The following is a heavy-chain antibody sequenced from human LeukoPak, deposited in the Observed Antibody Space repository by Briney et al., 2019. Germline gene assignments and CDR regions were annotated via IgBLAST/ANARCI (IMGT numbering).Heavy chain of an antibody. CDR3: ARRDYYDGGGRNWFDP. D-gene: IGHD3-16*01. J-gene: IGHJ5*02. V-gene: IGHV6-1*01. Sequence: SQTLLLTCAISGDSVSSNSATWNWIRQSPSRGLEWLGRTYYRSKWYNDYAVSVKSRITINPDTSKNQFSLPLNSVTPDDTAVYYCARRDYYDGGGRNWFDPWGQGTLVTVSS. CDR1: GDSVSSNSAT. CDR2: TYYRSKWYN.